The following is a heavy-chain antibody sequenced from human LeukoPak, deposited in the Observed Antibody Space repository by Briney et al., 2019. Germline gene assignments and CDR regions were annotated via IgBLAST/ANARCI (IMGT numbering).Heavy chain of an antibody. CDR1: GGSISSSGSY. Sequence: SETLSLTCTVSGGSISSSGSYWGWIRQPPGKGLEWVGTVSYSGSTYYNPSLKSRLTISLDTSKNQFSLNLNSVTAADTAVYYCARHFDFWGQGAPVTVSS. CDR3: ARHFDF. CDR2: VSYSGST. J-gene: IGHJ4*02. V-gene: IGHV4-39*01.